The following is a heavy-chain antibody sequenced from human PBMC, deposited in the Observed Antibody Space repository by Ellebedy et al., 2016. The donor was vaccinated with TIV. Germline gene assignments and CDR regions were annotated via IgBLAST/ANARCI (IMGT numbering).Heavy chain of an antibody. CDR2: INPSGGST. CDR1: GYTFTSYY. CDR3: ARGYNDYYYYMDV. V-gene: IGHV1-46*01. J-gene: IGHJ6*03. D-gene: IGHD5-24*01. Sequence: ASVKVSXKASGYTFTSYYMHWVRQAPGQGLEWMGIINPSGGSTSYAQKFQGRVTMTRNTSISTAYLELRSLRSEDTAVYYCARGYNDYYYYMDVWGTGTTVTVSS.